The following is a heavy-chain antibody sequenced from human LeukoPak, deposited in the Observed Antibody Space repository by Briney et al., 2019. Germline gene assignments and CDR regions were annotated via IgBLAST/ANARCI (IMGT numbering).Heavy chain of an antibody. CDR3: ARACSSTSCYLSYYYGMGV. V-gene: IGHV1-8*01. CDR1: GYTFTSYD. J-gene: IGHJ6*02. Sequence: ASVKVSCKASGYTFTSYDINWVRQATGQGLEWMGWMNPNSGNTGYAQKFQGRVTMTRNTSISTAYMELSSLRSEDTAVYYCARACSSTSCYLSYYYGMGVWGQGTTVTVSS. D-gene: IGHD2-2*01. CDR2: MNPNSGNT.